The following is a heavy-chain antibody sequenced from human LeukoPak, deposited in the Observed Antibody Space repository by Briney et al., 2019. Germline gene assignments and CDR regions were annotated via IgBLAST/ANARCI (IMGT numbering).Heavy chain of an antibody. CDR3: ARWTRNYYDSSGYYLFDY. CDR2: IYHSGST. V-gene: IGHV4-38-2*02. CDR1: GYSISSGYY. J-gene: IGHJ4*02. D-gene: IGHD3-22*01. Sequence: SETLSLTCTVSGYSISSGYYWGWIRQPPGKGLEWIGSIYHSGSTYYNPSLKSRVTISVDTSKSQFSLKLSSVTAADTAVYYCARWTRNYYDSSGYYLFDYWGQGTLVTVSS.